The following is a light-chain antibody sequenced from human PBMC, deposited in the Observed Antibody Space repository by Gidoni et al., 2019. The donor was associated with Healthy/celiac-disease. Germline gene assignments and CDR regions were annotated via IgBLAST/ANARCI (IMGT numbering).Light chain of an antibody. Sequence: DIVMTKSPDSLAVSLGERATINCKSSQSVLYSSNNKNYLAWSQQKPGQPPKLLIYWASTRESGVPDRFSGSGSGTDFTLTISSLQAEDVAVYYCQQYYSTPRTFGQGTKLEIK. V-gene: IGKV4-1*01. CDR1: QSVLYSSNNKNY. J-gene: IGKJ2*01. CDR2: WAS. CDR3: QQYYSTPRT.